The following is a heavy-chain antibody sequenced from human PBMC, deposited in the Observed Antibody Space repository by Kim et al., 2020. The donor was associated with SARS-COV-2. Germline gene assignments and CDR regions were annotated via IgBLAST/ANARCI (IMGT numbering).Heavy chain of an antibody. CDR3: ATRGR. Sequence: IYKGGHTFYVDSTKGRFTIARENSKNTLSLQMNSLRAEDTAVYYCATRGRWGQGTLVTVSS. CDR2: IYKGGHT. V-gene: IGHV3-53*01. J-gene: IGHJ4*02. D-gene: IGHD3-10*01.